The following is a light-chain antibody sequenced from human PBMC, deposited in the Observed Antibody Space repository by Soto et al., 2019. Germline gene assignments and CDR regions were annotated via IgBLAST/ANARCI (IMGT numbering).Light chain of an antibody. CDR3: QQSYSTPLIG. J-gene: IGKJ5*01. Sequence: DIQMTQSPSSLSASVGDRVTITCRASQSISSYLNCYQQKPGKAPKLLIYAASSLQSGVPSRFSGSGSGTDFTLTISSLQPEDFATYYCQQSYSTPLIGFGQGTRLEIK. CDR2: AAS. CDR1: QSISSY. V-gene: IGKV1-39*01.